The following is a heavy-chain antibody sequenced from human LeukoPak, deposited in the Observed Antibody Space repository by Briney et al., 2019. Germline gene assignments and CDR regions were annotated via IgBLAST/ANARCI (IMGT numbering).Heavy chain of an antibody. Sequence: SVKVSCKASGYTFTSYGISWVRQAPGQGLEWMGGIIPIFGTANYAQKFQGRVTITTDESTSTAYMELSSLRSEDTAVYYCARGSGYQIWGDYYYYYYMDVWGKGTTVTVSS. V-gene: IGHV1-69*05. CDR2: IIPIFGTA. D-gene: IGHD3-3*01. J-gene: IGHJ6*03. CDR1: GYTFTSYG. CDR3: ARGSGYQIWGDYYYYYYMDV.